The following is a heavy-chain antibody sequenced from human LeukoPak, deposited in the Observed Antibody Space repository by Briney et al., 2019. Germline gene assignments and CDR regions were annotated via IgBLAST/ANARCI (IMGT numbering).Heavy chain of an antibody. CDR3: ARDADGSGSYYNAFVY. J-gene: IGHJ4*02. V-gene: IGHV1-2*04. CDR1: GYTFTCYY. Sequence: ASVKVSCKASGYTFTCYYLHWVRQAPGQGLEWMGWINPNSGGTNYAQKFQGWVTMTRDTSISTAYMELSRLRSDDTAVYYCARDADGSGSYYNAFVYWGQGTLVTVSS. D-gene: IGHD3-10*01. CDR2: INPNSGGT.